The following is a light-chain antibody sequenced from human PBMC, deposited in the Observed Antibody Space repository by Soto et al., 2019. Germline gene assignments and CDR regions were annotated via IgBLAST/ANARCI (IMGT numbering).Light chain of an antibody. CDR2: EVS. Sequence: QSALTQHASVSGSPGQSITISCTGTSSDVGTYNYVSWYQHHPGKAPKLIIYEVSNRPSGVSNRFSGSKSGSTASLTISGLQAEDEDDYHCTSYTRDTALVFGTGTKLTVL. V-gene: IGLV2-14*01. CDR1: SSDVGTYNY. J-gene: IGLJ1*01. CDR3: TSYTRDTALV.